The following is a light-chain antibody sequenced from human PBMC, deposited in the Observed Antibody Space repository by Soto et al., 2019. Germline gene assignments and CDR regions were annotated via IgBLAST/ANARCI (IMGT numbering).Light chain of an antibody. CDR2: NVS. CDR1: SSDVGGYNS. CDR3: SSYTSSNTYV. Sequence: QSVLTQPASVSGSPGQSIAISCTGTSSDVGGYNSVSWYQQHPGKAPKLMIYNVSNRPSGVSARFSGSKSGNTASLTISGLQAEDEADYYCSSYTSSNTYVFGTGTKVTVL. J-gene: IGLJ1*01. V-gene: IGLV2-14*03.